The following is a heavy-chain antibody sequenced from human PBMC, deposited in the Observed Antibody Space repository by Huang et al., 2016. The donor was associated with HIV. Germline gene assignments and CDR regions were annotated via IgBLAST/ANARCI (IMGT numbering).Heavy chain of an antibody. Sequence: QVQLVQSGAEVKKPGTSVKVSCKTSGYTFSSHALHWLRQAPGQRPEWMGWINGGNGDTKYSQKVQGRVTITSDTSATIGYMELNSLLSEDTAVYYCARDPLDIRRHFDFWGQGSLVTVSS. D-gene: IGHD3-3*01. CDR2: INGGNGDT. CDR3: ARDPLDIRRHFDF. J-gene: IGHJ4*02. CDR1: GYTFSSHA. V-gene: IGHV1-3*01.